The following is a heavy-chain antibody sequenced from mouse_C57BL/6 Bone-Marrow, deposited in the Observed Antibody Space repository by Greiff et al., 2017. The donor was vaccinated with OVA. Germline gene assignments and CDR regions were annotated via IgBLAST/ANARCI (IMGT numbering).Heavy chain of an antibody. CDR1: GFSFNTYA. J-gene: IGHJ4*01. CDR3: VSYGSSYNYAMDY. Sequence: EVQLVESGGGLVQPKGSLKLSCAASGFSFNTYAMNWVRQAPGKGLEWVARIRSKSNNYATYYADSVKDRFTISRDDSESMLYLQMNNLKTEDTAMYYCVSYGSSYNYAMDYWGQGTSVTVSS. CDR2: IRSKSNNYAT. V-gene: IGHV10-1*01. D-gene: IGHD1-1*01.